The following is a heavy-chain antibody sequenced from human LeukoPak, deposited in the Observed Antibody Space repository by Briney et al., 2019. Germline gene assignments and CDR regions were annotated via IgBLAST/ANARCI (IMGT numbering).Heavy chain of an antibody. CDR3: VRQRGRRVWFDP. Sequence: SETLSLTCTVSGGSISSYYWSWIRQPPGKGLEWIGYIYYSGSTNYNPSLKSRVTISVDTSKNQFSLKLRSVTAADTAVYYCVRQRGRRVWFDPWGQGTLVTVSS. J-gene: IGHJ5*02. V-gene: IGHV4-59*08. CDR1: GGSISSYY. CDR2: IYYSGST. D-gene: IGHD3-10*01.